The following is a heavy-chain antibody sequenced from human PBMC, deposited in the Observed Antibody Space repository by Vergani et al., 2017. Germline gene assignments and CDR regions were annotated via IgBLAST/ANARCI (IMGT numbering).Heavy chain of an antibody. Sequence: QVQLVQSGAEVKKPGASVKVSCKASGYTFTGYYMHWVRQAPGQGLEWMGWINPNSGGTNYAQKFQGRVTMTRDTSISTAYMELSRLRSDDTAVYYCPRIAETGSRLDAFDIWGQGTMVTVSS. CDR2: INPNSGGT. V-gene: IGHV1-2*02. J-gene: IGHJ3*02. CDR1: GYTFTGYY. CDR3: PRIAETGSRLDAFDI. D-gene: IGHD1-1*01.